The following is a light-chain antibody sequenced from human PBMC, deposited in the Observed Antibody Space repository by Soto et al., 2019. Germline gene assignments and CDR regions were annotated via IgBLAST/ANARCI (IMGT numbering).Light chain of an antibody. CDR1: QSVSIN. Sequence: EIVMTQAPATLSVSPGGIATLSCRASQSVSINLAWYQQKPGQAPRLLIYGASTRATGIPARFSGSGSGTEFTLTISSLQSEDFAVYYCQQYNNWPRTFGQGTKVDI. J-gene: IGKJ1*01. V-gene: IGKV3-15*01. CDR3: QQYNNWPRT. CDR2: GAS.